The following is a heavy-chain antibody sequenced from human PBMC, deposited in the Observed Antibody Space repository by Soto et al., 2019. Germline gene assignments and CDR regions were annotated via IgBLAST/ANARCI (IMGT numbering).Heavy chain of an antibody. CDR2: ISYDGSNK. J-gene: IGHJ6*02. CDR1: GFTFSSYA. CDR3: ARDAIFGVVTDPGENYGMDV. D-gene: IGHD3-3*01. V-gene: IGHV3-30-3*01. Sequence: GGSLRLSCAASGFTFSSYAMHWVRQAPGKGLEWVAVISYDGSNKYYADSVKGRFTISRDNSKNTLYLQMNSLRAEDTAVYYCARDAIFGVVTDPGENYGMDVWGQGTTVTVSS.